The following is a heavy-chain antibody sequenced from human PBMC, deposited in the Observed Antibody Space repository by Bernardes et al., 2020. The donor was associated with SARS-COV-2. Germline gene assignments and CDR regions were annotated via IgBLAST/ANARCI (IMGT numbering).Heavy chain of an antibody. V-gene: IGHV1-18*04. Sequence: ASMKVSCKTSGYTFTSYSLSWVRQAPGQGLEWMGWISTYHGKTSYAQTLQGRVTVTTDTSTSTVYMELRSLRSDDTAVYYCARGRLGGDYWGQGTLVTVSS. D-gene: IGHD2-15*01. CDR1: GYTFTSYS. CDR3: ARGRLGGDY. J-gene: IGHJ4*02. CDR2: ISTYHGKT.